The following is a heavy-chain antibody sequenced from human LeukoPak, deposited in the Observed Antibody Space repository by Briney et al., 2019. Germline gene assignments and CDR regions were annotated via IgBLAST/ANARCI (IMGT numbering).Heavy chain of an antibody. J-gene: IGHJ6*02. CDR1: GFTFSSYD. Sequence: GGSLRLSCAASGFTFSSYDMHWVRQATGKGLEWVSAIGTAGDTYYPGSVKGRFTISRENAKNSLYLQMNSLRAGDTAVYYCARAATYSYGSGTLINYGMDVWGQGTTVTVSS. CDR2: IGTAGDT. CDR3: ARAATYSYGSGTLINYGMDV. D-gene: IGHD3-10*01. V-gene: IGHV3-13*01.